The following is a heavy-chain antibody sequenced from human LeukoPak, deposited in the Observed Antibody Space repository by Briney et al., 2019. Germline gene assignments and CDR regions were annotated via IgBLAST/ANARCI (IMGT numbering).Heavy chain of an antibody. Sequence: PGGSLRLSCAASGFTFRNYGMHWVRQAPGKGLEWVSIISYDGSNKYYADSVKGRFTISRDNPQSTLYLQMNGLRTEDTAIYFCATLRFGSGSYYADYWGQGTQVTVSS. CDR3: ATLRFGSGSYYADY. V-gene: IGHV3-30*03. CDR1: GFTFRNYG. CDR2: ISYDGSNK. D-gene: IGHD3-10*01. J-gene: IGHJ4*02.